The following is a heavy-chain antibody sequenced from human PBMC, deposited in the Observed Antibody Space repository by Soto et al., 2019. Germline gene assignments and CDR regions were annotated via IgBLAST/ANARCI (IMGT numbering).Heavy chain of an antibody. J-gene: IGHJ4*02. CDR2: ISYDGSNK. CDR1: GLTFSSYA. Sequence: GGSLRLSCAASGLTFSSYAMHWVRQAPGKGLEWVAVISYDGSNKYYADSVKGRFTISRDNSKNTLYLQMNSLRAEDTAVYYCARDLYYEFGSGYYALDYSAQRTLVTGSS. D-gene: IGHD3-3*01. CDR3: ARDLYYEFGSGYYALDY. V-gene: IGHV3-30-3*01.